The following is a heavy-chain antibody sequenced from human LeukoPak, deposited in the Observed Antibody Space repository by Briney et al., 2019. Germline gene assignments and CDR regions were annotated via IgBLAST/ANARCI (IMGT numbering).Heavy chain of an antibody. Sequence: ASVKVSCKASGGTFTSYAISWVRQAPGQGLEWMGRIIPILGIANYAQKFQGRVTITADKSTSTAYMELSSLRSEDTAVYYCARTSRIAVAGIDYWGQGTLVTVSS. D-gene: IGHD6-19*01. J-gene: IGHJ4*02. CDR3: ARTSRIAVAGIDY. CDR1: GGTFTSYA. V-gene: IGHV1-69*04. CDR2: IIPILGIA.